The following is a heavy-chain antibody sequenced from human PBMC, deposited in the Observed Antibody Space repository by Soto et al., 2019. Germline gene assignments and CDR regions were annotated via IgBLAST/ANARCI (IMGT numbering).Heavy chain of an antibody. CDR3: ARDRTDSGYYTNWLDP. D-gene: IGHD3-22*01. Sequence: SVKVSCPASGYTFTRYYMHCLRQAPGQGLEWVGRIIPIFGTTNYAQNLQGRVTISADKSTLTSYMELHSLTSDDTALYYCARDRTDSGYYTNWLDPWGQGTQVTVSS. CDR2: IIPIFGTT. J-gene: IGHJ5*02. CDR1: GYTFTRYY. V-gene: IGHV1-69*06.